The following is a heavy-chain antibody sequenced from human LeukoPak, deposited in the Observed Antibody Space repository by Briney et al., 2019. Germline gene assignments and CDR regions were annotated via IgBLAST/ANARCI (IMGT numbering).Heavy chain of an antibody. CDR2: ISGSGGST. J-gene: IGHJ4*02. CDR3: AKGYSGSYYVFDY. D-gene: IGHD1-26*01. CDR1: GFTFSSYA. Sequence: GSLRLSCAASGFTFSSYAMSWVRQAPGKGLEWVSAISGSGGSTYYADSVKGRFTISRDNSKNTLYLQMNSLGAEDTAVYYCAKGYSGSYYVFDYWGQGTLVTVSS. V-gene: IGHV3-23*01.